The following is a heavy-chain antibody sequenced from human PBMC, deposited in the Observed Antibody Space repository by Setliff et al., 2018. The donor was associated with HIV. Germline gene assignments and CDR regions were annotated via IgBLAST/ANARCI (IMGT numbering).Heavy chain of an antibody. Sequence: PGGSLRLSCAASGFTFSSYASGWVRQAPGKGLEWVSAISGSGGSTYYADSVQGRFTISSDNTKNTLYLQMNSLRAEDTAVYYCAKPTSGLYPRSFDLWGQGTKVTVSS. V-gene: IGHV3-23*01. D-gene: IGHD3-3*01. CDR3: AKPTSGLYPRSFDL. J-gene: IGHJ3*01. CDR2: ISGSGGST. CDR1: GFTFSSYA.